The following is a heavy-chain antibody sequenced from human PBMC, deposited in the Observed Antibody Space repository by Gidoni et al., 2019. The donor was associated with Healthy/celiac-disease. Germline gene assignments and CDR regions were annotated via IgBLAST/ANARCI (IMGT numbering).Heavy chain of an antibody. V-gene: IGHV3-30-3*01. D-gene: IGHD3-16*02. Sequence: QVQLVESGGGVVQPGTSLRLSCAPSGFTFSSHAMHWVRQVPGKGLEWVAYISYHVSNKHSADAVKGRFTISRDNSKSTLYLQMNSLRPEDTAVYYCAIEHDSGVIDYWGQGTLVTVSS. CDR3: AIEHDSGVIDY. CDR1: GFTFSSHA. J-gene: IGHJ4*02. CDR2: ISYHVSNK.